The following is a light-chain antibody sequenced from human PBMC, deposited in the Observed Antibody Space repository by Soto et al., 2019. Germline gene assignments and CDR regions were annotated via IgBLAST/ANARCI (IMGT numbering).Light chain of an antibody. J-gene: IGKJ3*01. Sequence: DIVLTQSPDSLAVSLGERATFNCKSSQSALYSSNNKNYLAWYQQKPGQPPKLVIYWASTRESGVPDRFSGSGSGTDFTLAISSLQAEDVAVYYCQQYYTTPLTFGPGTKVDIK. CDR1: QSALYSSNNKNY. CDR3: QQYYTTPLT. CDR2: WAS. V-gene: IGKV4-1*01.